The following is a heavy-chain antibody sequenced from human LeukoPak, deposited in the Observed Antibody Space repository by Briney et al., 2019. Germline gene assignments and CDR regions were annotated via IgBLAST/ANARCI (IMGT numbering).Heavy chain of an antibody. CDR3: ARDPYCSSTSCKL. V-gene: IGHV1-2*02. J-gene: IGHJ4*02. CDR2: MNPNSGGT. CDR1: GYTFTGYY. Sequence: ASLKVCCKASGYTFTGYYMHWVGQAPGQRHEWTGWMNPNSGGTNYAQKFQGRVTMTRDTSISTAYMELSRLRSDDTAVYYCARDPYCSSTSCKLWGQGTLVTVSS. D-gene: IGHD2-2*01.